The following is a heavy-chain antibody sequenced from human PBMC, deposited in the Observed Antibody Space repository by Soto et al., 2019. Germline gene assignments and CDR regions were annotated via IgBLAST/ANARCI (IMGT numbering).Heavy chain of an antibody. J-gene: IGHJ6*03. CDR2: IKQDGSEK. V-gene: IGHV3-7*01. CDR1: GFTFSSYW. D-gene: IGHD3-10*01. Sequence: GGSLRLSCAASGFTFSSYWMSWVRQAPGKGLEWVANIKQDGSEKYYVDSVKGRFTISRDNAKNSLYLQMNSLRAEDTAVYYCAREPAAPGPYYYYYYYMDVWGKGTTVTVSS. CDR3: AREPAAPGPYYYYYYYMDV.